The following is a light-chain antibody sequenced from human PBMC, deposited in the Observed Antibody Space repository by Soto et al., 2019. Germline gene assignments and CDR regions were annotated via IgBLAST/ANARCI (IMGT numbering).Light chain of an antibody. CDR2: RNN. Sequence: QSVLTQPPSVSGAPGQRVTISCTGGSSSIGAGYDVHWYQQLPGAAPELLIYRNNNRPSGVPDRFSASKSGTSASLAITGLQAEDEADYYCQSYDISPSGSYVFGTGTKLTVL. V-gene: IGLV1-40*01. CDR1: SSSIGAGYD. CDR3: QSYDISPSGSYV. J-gene: IGLJ1*01.